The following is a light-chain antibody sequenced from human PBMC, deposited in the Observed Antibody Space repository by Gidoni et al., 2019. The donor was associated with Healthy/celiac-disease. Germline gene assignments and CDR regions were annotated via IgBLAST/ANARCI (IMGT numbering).Light chain of an antibody. CDR3: QQGYSTTWT. CDR1: QSISSY. Sequence: DIQMTQSPSSLSASVGDRVTITCRASQSISSYLNWYQQKPGKAPKLLNYAASSLQSGVPSRFSGSGSGTDFTLTISSLQPEDVANYCYQQGYSTTWTFGQGTKVEIK. CDR2: AAS. V-gene: IGKV1-39*01. J-gene: IGKJ1*01.